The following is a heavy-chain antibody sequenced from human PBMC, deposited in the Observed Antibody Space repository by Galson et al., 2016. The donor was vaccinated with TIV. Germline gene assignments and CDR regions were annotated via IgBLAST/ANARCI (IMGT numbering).Heavy chain of an antibody. J-gene: IGHJ4*02. Sequence: SLRLSCAASGFNFRSYAMNWVRQALGKGLEWVSLISGGSYSLNYADSVKGRFTISRDDAKNTLSLQMNSLRAEDTATYYCAIDPDGAYYYDSGSYYKDHWGQGTLVTVSS. V-gene: IGHV3-23*01. CDR3: AIDPDGAYYYDSGSYYKDH. D-gene: IGHD3-10*01. CDR2: ISGGSYSL. CDR1: GFNFRSYA.